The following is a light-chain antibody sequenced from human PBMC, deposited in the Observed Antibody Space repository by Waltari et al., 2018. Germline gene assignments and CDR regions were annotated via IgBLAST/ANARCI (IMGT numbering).Light chain of an antibody. CDR3: QQYNDWPRT. Sequence: EIVMTQSPAILSASPGERATLSCRASQSVSTNLAWYQQKPGQAPRLLIYGSSTRATGIPDRFSGSGSGTEFTLTISSLQSEDFVVYSCQQYNDWPRTFGQGTKVEIK. CDR2: GSS. CDR1: QSVSTN. V-gene: IGKV3-15*01. J-gene: IGKJ1*01.